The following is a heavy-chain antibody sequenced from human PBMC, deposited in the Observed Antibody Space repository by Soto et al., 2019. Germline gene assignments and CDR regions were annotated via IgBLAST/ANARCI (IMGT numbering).Heavy chain of an antibody. V-gene: IGHV1-3*01. CDR3: ARRSRDGASTFDH. CDR1: GDIFTNYA. CDR2: INAANGNT. J-gene: IGHJ4*02. D-gene: IGHD2-2*01. Sequence: QVQLVQSGAEVKKPGASVKVSCKASGDIFTNYAFHWVRQAPGQGLEWMGRINAANGNTEYSQKFQGRVKITGDTSASTAYMEVSSLRSEDTAVYYCARRSRDGASTFDHWGQGTLVTVS.